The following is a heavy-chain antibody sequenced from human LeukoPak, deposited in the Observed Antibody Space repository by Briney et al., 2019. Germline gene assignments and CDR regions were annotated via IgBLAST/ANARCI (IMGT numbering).Heavy chain of an antibody. CDR2: LYTGGST. CDR3: ARVDYYDSSTSPY. D-gene: IGHD3-22*01. Sequence: GGSLRLSCAASGFTVSDNYMGWVRQAPGKGLEWVSILYTGGSTYYADSVKGRFTNSRDNSKNTVYLQMNSLRAEDTAVYFCARVDYYDSSTSPYWGQGTLVTVSS. V-gene: IGHV3-53*01. CDR1: GFTVSDNY. J-gene: IGHJ4*02.